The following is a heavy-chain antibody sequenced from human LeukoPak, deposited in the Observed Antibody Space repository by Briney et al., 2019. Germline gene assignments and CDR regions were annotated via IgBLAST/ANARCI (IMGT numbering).Heavy chain of an antibody. D-gene: IGHD2-2*01. Sequence: PGGSLTLSCAASGFTFSSYSMNWVRQAPGKGLEWVSSISSSSSYIYYADSVKGRFTISRDNSKYTLYLQMNSLRAEDTAVYYCAKDRRLLWVVVPAAIRDPVGVAFDIWGQAPMATVSS. J-gene: IGHJ3*02. CDR2: ISSSSSYI. CDR1: GFTFSSYS. V-gene: IGHV3-21*04. CDR3: AKDRRLLWVVVPAAIRDPVGVAFDI.